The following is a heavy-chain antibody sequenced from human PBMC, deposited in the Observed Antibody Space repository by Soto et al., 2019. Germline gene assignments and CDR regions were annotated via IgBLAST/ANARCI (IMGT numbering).Heavy chain of an antibody. CDR3: ARDPYLGDHQY. CDR2: ISAYSGNT. D-gene: IGHD3-16*01. J-gene: IGHJ4*02. V-gene: IGHV1-18*01. Sequence: ASVTVSCQASGYTFTSYGISWVRQAPGQGLEWVGWISAYSGNTNYAQKLQGKVTMTTDTSTNTAYLELRSLRSDDTAVYYCARDPYLGDHQYWGQGTLVTVSS. CDR1: GYTFTSYG.